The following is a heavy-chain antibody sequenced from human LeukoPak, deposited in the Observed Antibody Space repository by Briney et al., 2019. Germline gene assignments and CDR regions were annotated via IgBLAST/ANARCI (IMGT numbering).Heavy chain of an antibody. CDR2: ISSSSSYI. Sequence: GGSLRLSCAASGFTFSSYSMNWVRQAPGKGLEWVSSISSSSSYIYYADSVKGRFTISRDNAKNSLYLQMNSLRAEGTAVYYCALDYYDSSGYYRNWGQGTMVTVSS. D-gene: IGHD3-22*01. J-gene: IGHJ3*01. V-gene: IGHV3-21*01. CDR3: ALDYYDSSGYYRN. CDR1: GFTFSSYS.